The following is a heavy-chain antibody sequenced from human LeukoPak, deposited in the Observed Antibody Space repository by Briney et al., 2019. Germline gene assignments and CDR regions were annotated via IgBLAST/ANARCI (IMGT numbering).Heavy chain of an antibody. CDR1: GYTFTSYY. V-gene: IGHV1-46*01. CDR3: ARNNLYYDFWSGPFDAFDI. D-gene: IGHD3-3*01. CDR2: INPSGGST. J-gene: IGHJ3*02. Sequence: ASVKVSCKASGYTFTSYYMHWVRQAPGQGLEWMGIINPSGGSTSYAQKFQGRVTMTRDTSTSTVYMELSSLRSEDTAVYYCARNNLYYDFWSGPFDAFDIWGQGTMVTVSS.